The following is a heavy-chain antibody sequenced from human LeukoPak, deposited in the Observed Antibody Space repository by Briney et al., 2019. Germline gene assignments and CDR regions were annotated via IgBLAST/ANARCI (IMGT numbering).Heavy chain of an antibody. CDR1: GFTFSSYA. Sequence: GGSLRLSCAASGFTFSSYAMSWVRQAPGIGLEWVANIKQDGSEKYYVDSVKGRFTISRDNAKNSLYLQMNSLRAEDTAVYYCARRRCSSTSCFFDYWGQGTLVTVSS. V-gene: IGHV3-7*01. CDR3: ARRRCSSTSCFFDY. J-gene: IGHJ4*02. D-gene: IGHD2-2*01. CDR2: IKQDGSEK.